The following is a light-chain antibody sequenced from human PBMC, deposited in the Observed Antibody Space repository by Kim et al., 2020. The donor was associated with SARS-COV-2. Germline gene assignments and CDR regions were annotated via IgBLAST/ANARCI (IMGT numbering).Light chain of an antibody. CDR2: GAS. J-gene: IGKJ2*01. CDR3: QQYNNWPYT. CDR1: QSVSSN. Sequence: SVSPGERATRSCRASQSVSSNLAWYQQKPGQAPRLLSYGASTRATGIPARFSGSGSGTEFTLTISSLQSEDFAVYYCQQYNNWPYTFGQGTKLEI. V-gene: IGKV3-15*01.